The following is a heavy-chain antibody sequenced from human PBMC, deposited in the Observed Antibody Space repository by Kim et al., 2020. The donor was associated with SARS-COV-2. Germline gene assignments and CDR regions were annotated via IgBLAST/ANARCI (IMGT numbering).Heavy chain of an antibody. D-gene: IGHD1-26*01. CDR2: INHSGST. V-gene: IGHV4-34*01. Sequence: SETLSLTCAVYGGSFSDYYWSWIRQPPGKGLEWIGEINHSGSTNYNPSLASRATISVDTSKNQFSLKLSSVTAADTAVYYCARGEGGRYYREYFENWGQG. CDR3: ARGEGGRYYREYFEN. CDR1: GGSFSDYY. J-gene: IGHJ1*01.